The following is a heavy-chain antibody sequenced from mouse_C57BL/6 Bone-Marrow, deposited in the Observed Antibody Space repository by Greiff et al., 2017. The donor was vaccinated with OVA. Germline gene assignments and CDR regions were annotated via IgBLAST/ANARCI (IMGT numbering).Heavy chain of an antibody. CDR1: GFTFSDYG. V-gene: IGHV5-17*01. CDR2: ISSGSSTI. CDR3: AREGYGYAMDY. D-gene: IGHD3-1*01. J-gene: IGHJ4*01. Sequence: EVQLVESGGGLVKPGGSLKLSCAASGFTFSDYGMHWVRQAPEKGLEWVAYISSGSSTIYYADTVKGRITISRDNAKNTLFLQMTSLRSEDSAMYYCAREGYGYAMDYWGQGTSVTVSS.